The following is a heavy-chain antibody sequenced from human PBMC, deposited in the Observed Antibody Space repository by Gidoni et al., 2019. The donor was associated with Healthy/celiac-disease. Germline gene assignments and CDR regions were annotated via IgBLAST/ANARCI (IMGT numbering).Heavy chain of an antibody. V-gene: IGHV3-21*01. J-gene: IGHJ4*02. CDR2: ISSRSIYI. D-gene: IGHD6-13*01. Sequence: VQLVWSGGGLVMPGVPLILSCEASGFTFSSYSMNWVRQAPGKGLAWVSSISSRSIYIYYADSGKGRFTISRDNAKNSLYLQMNSLRAEDTAVYYCARDNKYSSSWVDYWGQGTLVTVSS. CDR3: ARDNKYSSSWVDY. CDR1: GFTFSSYS.